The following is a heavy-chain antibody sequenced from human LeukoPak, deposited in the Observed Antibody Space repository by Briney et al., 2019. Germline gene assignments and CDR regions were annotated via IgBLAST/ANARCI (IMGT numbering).Heavy chain of an antibody. Sequence: GASVKVSCKVSGYTLTELSMHWVRQAPGKGLEWMGGFDPEDTEAIYAQKFQGRVTMTEDTSTDTAYMELSSLRSEDTAVYYCATLDSMGAFDIWGQGTMVTVSS. CDR1: GYTLTELS. CDR2: FDPEDTEA. V-gene: IGHV1-24*01. D-gene: IGHD3-22*01. CDR3: ATLDSMGAFDI. J-gene: IGHJ3*02.